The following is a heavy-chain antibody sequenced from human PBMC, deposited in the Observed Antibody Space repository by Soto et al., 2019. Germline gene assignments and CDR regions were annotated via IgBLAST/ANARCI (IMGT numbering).Heavy chain of an antibody. J-gene: IGHJ4*02. CDR1: GGSFSGYY. D-gene: IGHD3-10*01. V-gene: IGHV4-34*01. Sequence: SETLSLTCAVYGGSFSGYYWSWIRQPPGKGLEWIGEINHSGSTNYNPSLKSRVTISVDTSKNQFSLKLSSVTAADTAVYYCARFYGSGHYFDYWGQGTLVTVSS. CDR3: ARFYGSGHYFDY. CDR2: INHSGST.